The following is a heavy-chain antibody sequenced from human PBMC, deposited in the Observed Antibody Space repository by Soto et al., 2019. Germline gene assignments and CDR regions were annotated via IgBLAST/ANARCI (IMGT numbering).Heavy chain of an antibody. J-gene: IGHJ6*02. CDR2: IDWENTK. CDR3: ARAFYGMDV. CDR1: GFSLSFTGMR. Sequence: SGPTLVNPTQTLTLTCTVSGFSLSFTGMRVTWIRQPPGKALEWLARIDWENTKLYSTSLKTRLTISKDTSKNQVVLTMTNVDPADTGTYYCARAFYGMDVWGQGTTVTVSS. V-gene: IGHV2-70*04.